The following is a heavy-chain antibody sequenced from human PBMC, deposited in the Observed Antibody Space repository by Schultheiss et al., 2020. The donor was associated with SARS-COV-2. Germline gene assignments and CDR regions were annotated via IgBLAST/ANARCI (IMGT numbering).Heavy chain of an antibody. D-gene: IGHD3-22*01. J-gene: IGHJ4*02. Sequence: GGSLRLSCAASGFTFSSYAMSWVRQAPGKGLEWVSVIYSGGSTYYADSVKGRFTISRDNSKNTLYLQVNSLRADDTAVYYCAKQYYYDSFFDYWGQGTLVTVSS. V-gene: IGHV3-23*03. CDR1: GFTFSSYA. CDR2: IYSGGST. CDR3: AKQYYYDSFFDY.